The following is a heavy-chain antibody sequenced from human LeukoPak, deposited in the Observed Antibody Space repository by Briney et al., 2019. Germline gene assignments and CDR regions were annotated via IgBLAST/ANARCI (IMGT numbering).Heavy chain of an antibody. CDR3: VRDESARWVRDY. CDR2: IYYCGST. CDR1: RGSISSHS. V-gene: IGHV4-59*11. Sequence: SETLSLTCTVSRGSISSHSWSWIRQPPARGQEWVGYIYYCGSTNYNPSLTSRVTISVYTSKNQFSLMLSSVSAADTAPYFSVRDESARWVRDYWREKTLV. J-gene: IGHJ4*02. D-gene: IGHD4-23*01.